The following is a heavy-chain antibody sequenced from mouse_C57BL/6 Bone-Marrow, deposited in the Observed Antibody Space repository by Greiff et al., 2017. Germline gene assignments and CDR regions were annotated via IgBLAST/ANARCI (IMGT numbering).Heavy chain of an antibody. J-gene: IGHJ4*01. CDR3: TREGDYDDYAMDY. Sequence: VQLQQSGAELVRPGASVTLSCKASGYTFTDYEMHWVKQTPVHGLEWIGAIDPETGGTAYNQKFKGKAILTADKSSSTAYMELRSLTSEDSAVDYCTREGDYDDYAMDYWGQGTSVTVSS. CDR2: IDPETGGT. D-gene: IGHD2-4*01. CDR1: GYTFTDYE. V-gene: IGHV1-15*01.